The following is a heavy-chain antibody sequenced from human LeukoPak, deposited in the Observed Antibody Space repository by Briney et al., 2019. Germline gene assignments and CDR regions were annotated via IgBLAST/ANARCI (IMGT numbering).Heavy chain of an antibody. Sequence: GGSLRLSCAASGFTFDDYAMHWVRQAPGKGLEWVSGISWNSGSIGYADSVKGRFTISRDNAKNSLYLQMNSLRAEDTALYYCAKGHYGDYSDYNWFDPWGQGTLVTVSS. D-gene: IGHD4-17*01. CDR3: AKGHYGDYSDYNWFDP. CDR2: ISWNSGSI. J-gene: IGHJ5*02. V-gene: IGHV3-9*01. CDR1: GFTFDDYA.